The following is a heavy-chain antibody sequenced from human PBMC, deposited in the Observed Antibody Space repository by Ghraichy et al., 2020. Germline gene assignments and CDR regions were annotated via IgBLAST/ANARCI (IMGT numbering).Heavy chain of an antibody. D-gene: IGHD3-22*01. V-gene: IGHV4-39*01. J-gene: IGHJ5*01. Sequence: SETLSLTCTVSGGSIRSTSYYWGWIRQPPGKGLEWIGSIHYSGNTNYNPSLKSRVTISVDTSKNQFSLKLSSVTAADTAVYYCARPSTYYYDNSGSGFDSWGQGTLVIISS. CDR2: IHYSGNT. CDR3: ARPSTYYYDNSGSGFDS. CDR1: GGSIRSTSYY.